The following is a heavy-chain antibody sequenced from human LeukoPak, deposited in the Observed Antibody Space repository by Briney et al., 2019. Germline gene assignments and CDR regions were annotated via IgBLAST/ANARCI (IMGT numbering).Heavy chain of an antibody. CDR1: GFTFSSYA. V-gene: IGHV3-30-3*01. Sequence: GGSLRLSCAASGFTFSSYAMHWVRQAPGKGLEWVAVISYDGSNKYYADSVKGRFTISRDNSKNTLYLQMNSLRAEDTAVYYCARGALPTSPTFYDFWSGYYTVSPNNWFDPWGQRTLVTVSS. CDR3: ARGALPTSPTFYDFWSGYYTVSPNNWFDP. CDR2: ISYDGSNK. D-gene: IGHD3-3*01. J-gene: IGHJ5*02.